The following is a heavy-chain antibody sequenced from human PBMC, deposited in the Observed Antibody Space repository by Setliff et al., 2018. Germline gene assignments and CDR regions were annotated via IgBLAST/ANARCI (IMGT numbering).Heavy chain of an antibody. CDR2: VFYNGNS. V-gene: IGHV4-59*12. J-gene: IGHJ3*02. D-gene: IGHD7-27*01. CDR3: ARGPGAATGEGFDI. CDR1: GDSISDAS. Sequence: SETLSLTCTVSGDSISDASIMAWIRQPPGKGLEFIGYVFYNGNSNYNPSLKSRVTMSIDTSKNKFSLKLSSVTAADTAVYYCARGPGAATGEGFDIWGQGTMVTVSS.